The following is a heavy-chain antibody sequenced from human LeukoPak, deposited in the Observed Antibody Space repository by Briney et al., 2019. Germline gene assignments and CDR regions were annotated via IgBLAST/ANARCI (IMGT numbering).Heavy chain of an antibody. J-gene: IGHJ4*02. CDR2: ITSTSNTI. CDR3: ARESEGHDYGDYVADY. CDR1: GFTFSSYS. Sequence: GGSLRLFCAASGFTFSSYSMNWVRQAPGKGLEWVSYITSTSNTIYYADSVKGRFTISRDNAKNSLYLQMNSLRAEDTAVYYCARESEGHDYGDYVADYWGQGTLVTVSS. D-gene: IGHD4-17*01. V-gene: IGHV3-48*04.